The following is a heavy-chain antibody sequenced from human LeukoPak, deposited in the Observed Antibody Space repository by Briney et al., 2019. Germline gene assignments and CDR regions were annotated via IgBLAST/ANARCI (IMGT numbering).Heavy chain of an antibody. CDR1: GGSISGWY. D-gene: IGHD6-19*01. J-gene: IGHJ4*02. CDR3: ARETSLAGFASGLGFNY. CDR2: IYGSGYT. V-gene: IGHV4-59*01. Sequence: SETLSLTCTVSGGSISGWYWSWIRQPPGKGLEWIGYIYGSGYTNYNPSLKSRVTMSIDTSKNHFSLKLTSVTAADTATYYCARETSLAGFASGLGFNYWGQGILVAVSS.